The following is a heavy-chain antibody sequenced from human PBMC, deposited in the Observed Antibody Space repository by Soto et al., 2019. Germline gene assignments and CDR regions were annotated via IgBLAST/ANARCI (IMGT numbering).Heavy chain of an antibody. CDR2: IYYSGCT. Sequence: SETLSLTCTVSGGSISSGDYYWSWIRQPPGKGLEWIGYIYYSGCTYYNPSLKSRVTISVDTSKNQFSLKLSSVTAAYTAVYYCARVQFLDYWGQGTLVTVSS. D-gene: IGHD4-4*01. CDR3: ARVQFLDY. CDR1: GGSISSGDYY. V-gene: IGHV4-30-4*01. J-gene: IGHJ4*02.